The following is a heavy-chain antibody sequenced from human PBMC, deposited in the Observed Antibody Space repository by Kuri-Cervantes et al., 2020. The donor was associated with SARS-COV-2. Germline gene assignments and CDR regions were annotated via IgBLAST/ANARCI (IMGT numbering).Heavy chain of an antibody. Sequence: GGSLRLSCAASGFTFSSYGMHWVRQAPGKGLEWVSAISGSGGSTYYADSVKGRFTISRDNSKNTLYLQMNSLRAEDTAVYYCAKANYDFWSGGWFDPWGQGTLVTVSS. CDR2: ISGSGGST. V-gene: IGHV3-23*01. J-gene: IGHJ5*02. D-gene: IGHD3-3*01. CDR1: GFTFSSYG. CDR3: AKANYDFWSGGWFDP.